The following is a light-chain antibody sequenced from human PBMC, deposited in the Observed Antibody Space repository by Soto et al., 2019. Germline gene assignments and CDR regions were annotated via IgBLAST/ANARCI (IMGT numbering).Light chain of an antibody. J-gene: IGKJ1*01. Sequence: DIVLTQSPDSLAVSLGERATINCKCSQSVLYSSNNKNSLAWYQQKPGQPPKLLIYWASTRESGVPDRFSASGSATDFTLTISSLQAEDVSVYYCQQYYSTRTFGQGTKVEIK. CDR2: WAS. V-gene: IGKV4-1*01. CDR1: QSVLYSSNNKNS. CDR3: QQYYSTRT.